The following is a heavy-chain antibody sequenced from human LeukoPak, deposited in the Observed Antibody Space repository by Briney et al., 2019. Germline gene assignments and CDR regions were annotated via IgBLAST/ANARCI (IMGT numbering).Heavy chain of an antibody. CDR2: IYTSGST. CDR3: ARGPTPVDY. CDR1: GGSISSGSYY. Sequence: PSETLSLTCTVSGGSISSGSYYWSWIRQPAGKGLEWIGRIYTSGSTNYNPSLKSRVTISVDTSKNQFSLKLSSVTAADTAVYYCARGPTPVDYWGQGTLVTVSS. V-gene: IGHV4-61*02. D-gene: IGHD1-14*01. J-gene: IGHJ4*02.